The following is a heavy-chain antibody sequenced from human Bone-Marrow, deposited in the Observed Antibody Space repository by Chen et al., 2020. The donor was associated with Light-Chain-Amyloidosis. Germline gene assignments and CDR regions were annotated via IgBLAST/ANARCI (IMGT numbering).Heavy chain of an antibody. CDR1: GTYVNNYY. CDR3: ARDEYCEGLRYAGNSFDP. D-gene: IGHD2-21*01. V-gene: IGHV4-59*02. Sequence: QVQLQESGPGLVKPAETLSPTCTVPGTYVNNYYWSWIRQAPGKGLEWAGYNSHSGSTDYNPSLKSRITISVDTSKNQVSLKLTSVTPADTAIYYCARDEYCEGLRYAGNSFDPWGQGTLVTVSS. CDR2: NSHSGST. J-gene: IGHJ5*02.